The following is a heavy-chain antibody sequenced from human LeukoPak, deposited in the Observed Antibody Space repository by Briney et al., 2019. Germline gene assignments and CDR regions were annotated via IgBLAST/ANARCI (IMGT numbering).Heavy chain of an antibody. V-gene: IGHV1-8*03. CDR3: ARGRYQLPPIYYYYYYMDV. J-gene: IGHJ6*03. CDR1: GYTFTSYY. CDR2: MNPNSGNT. D-gene: IGHD2-2*01. Sequence: ASVKVSCKASGYTFTSYYMHWVRQATGQGLEWMGWMNPNSGNTGYAQKFQGRVTITRNTSISTAYMELSSLRSEDTAVYYCARGRYQLPPIYYYYYYMDVWGKGTTVTVSS.